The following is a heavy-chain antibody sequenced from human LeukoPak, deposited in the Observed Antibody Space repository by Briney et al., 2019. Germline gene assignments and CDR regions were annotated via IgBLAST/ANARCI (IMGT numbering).Heavy chain of an antibody. CDR3: AAQKRGNYRPYYFDY. Sequence: GGSLRLSCAASGFTFSTYAMNWVRQAPGRGLEWVSIISGSGGTTYYADSVKGRFTISRDSSKNTLYLQMNSLRAEDTAVYYCAAQKRGNYRPYYFDYWGQGTLVTVSS. CDR1: GFTFSTYA. V-gene: IGHV3-23*01. D-gene: IGHD3-16*02. J-gene: IGHJ4*02. CDR2: ISGSGGTT.